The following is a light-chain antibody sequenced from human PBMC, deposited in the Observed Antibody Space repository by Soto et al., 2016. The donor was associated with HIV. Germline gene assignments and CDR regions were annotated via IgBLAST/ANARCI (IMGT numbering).Light chain of an antibody. V-gene: IGKV1-5*03. CDR1: QSITDR. CDR3: QQYNSFSYT. CDR2: KAS. J-gene: IGKJ4*01. Sequence: DIQMTQSPSTLSASVGDSVTLTCRASQSITDRLAWYQQKPGKAPKILISKASSLQSGVPSRFSGSGSGTEFTLTISSLQPDDFATYYCQQYNSFSYTFGGGTNVDIK.